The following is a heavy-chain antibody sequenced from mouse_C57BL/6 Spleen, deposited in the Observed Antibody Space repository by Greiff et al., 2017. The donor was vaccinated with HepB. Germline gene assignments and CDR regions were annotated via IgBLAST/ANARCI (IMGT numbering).Heavy chain of an antibody. Sequence: EVQLQQSGPVLVKPGASVKMSCKASGYTFTDYYMNWVKQSHGKSLEWIGVINPYNGGTSYNQKFKGKATLTVDKSSSTAYMELNSLTSEDSAVYYFAPYYYGSSYGYFDGWGTGTTVTVSS. CDR3: APYYYGSSYGYFDG. CDR1: GYTFTDYY. V-gene: IGHV1-19*01. D-gene: IGHD1-1*01. J-gene: IGHJ1*03. CDR2: INPYNGGT.